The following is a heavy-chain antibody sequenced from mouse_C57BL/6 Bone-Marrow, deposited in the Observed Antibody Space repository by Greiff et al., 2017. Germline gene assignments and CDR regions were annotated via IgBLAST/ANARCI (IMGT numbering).Heavy chain of an antibody. CDR1: GFTFSSYA. CDR2: ISDGGSYT. V-gene: IGHV5-4*01. Sequence: DVQLVESGGGLVKPGGSLKLSCAASGFTFSSYAMSWVRQTPEKRLEWVATISDGGSYTYYPDNVKGRFTISRDNAKNNLYLQMSHLKSEDTAMYYCARDGGVYGAYWGQGTLVTVSA. J-gene: IGHJ3*01. D-gene: IGHD1-1*02. CDR3: ARDGGVYGAY.